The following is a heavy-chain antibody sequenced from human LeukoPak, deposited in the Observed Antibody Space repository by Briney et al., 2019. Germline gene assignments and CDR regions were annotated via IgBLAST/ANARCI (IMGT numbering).Heavy chain of an antibody. V-gene: IGHV4-34*01. J-gene: IGHJ4*02. D-gene: IGHD3-10*01. Sequence: SESLSLTCAAYGGSFSGYYWSWIRQPPGKGLEWIGEINHSGSTNYNPSLKSRVTISVDTSKNQFSLKLSSVTAADTAVYYCARGSVLLWFGELNRSYYFDYWGQGTLVTVSS. CDR3: ARGSVLLWFGELNRSYYFDY. CDR1: GGSFSGYY. CDR2: INHSGST.